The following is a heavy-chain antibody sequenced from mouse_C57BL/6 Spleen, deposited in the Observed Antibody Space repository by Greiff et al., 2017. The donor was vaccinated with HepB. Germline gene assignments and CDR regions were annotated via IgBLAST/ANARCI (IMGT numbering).Heavy chain of an antibody. CDR1: GYSFTDYN. CDR3: AKTYDGYFYYAMDY. J-gene: IGHJ4*01. D-gene: IGHD2-3*01. V-gene: IGHV1-39*01. CDR2: INPNYGTT. Sequence: VQLKESGPELVKPGASVKISCKASGYSFTDYNMNWVKQSNGKSLEWIGVINPNYGTTSYNQKFKGKATLTVDQSSSTAYMQLNSLTSEDSAVYYCAKTYDGYFYYAMDYWGQGTSVTVSS.